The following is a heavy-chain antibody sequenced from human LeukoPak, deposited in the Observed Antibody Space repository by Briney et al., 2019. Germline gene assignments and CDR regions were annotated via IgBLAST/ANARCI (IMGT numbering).Heavy chain of an antibody. V-gene: IGHV3-74*01. CDR3: AREYYDFWSGYYTFWFDP. CDR2: INSDGSST. CDR1: GFTFSSYW. J-gene: IGHJ5*02. Sequence: PGGSLRLSCAASGFTFSSYWVHWVRQAPGKGLVWVSRINSDGSSTSYADSVKGRFTISRDNAKNTLYLQMNSLRAEDTAVYYCAREYYDFWSGYYTFWFDPWGQGTLVTVSS. D-gene: IGHD3-3*01.